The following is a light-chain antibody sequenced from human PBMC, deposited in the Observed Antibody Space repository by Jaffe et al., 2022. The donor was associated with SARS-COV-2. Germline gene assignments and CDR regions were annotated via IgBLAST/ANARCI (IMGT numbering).Light chain of an antibody. CDR3: SSYTSSSTLEV. CDR1: SSDVGDYDY. CDR2: DVS. Sequence: QSALTQPASVSGSPGQSITISCIGTSSDVGDYDYVSWYQQHPGKAPKLMIYDVSNRPSGVSNRFSASKSGNTASLTISGLQAEDEADYYCSSYTSSSTLEVFGTGTKVTVL. J-gene: IGLJ1*01. V-gene: IGLV2-14*03.